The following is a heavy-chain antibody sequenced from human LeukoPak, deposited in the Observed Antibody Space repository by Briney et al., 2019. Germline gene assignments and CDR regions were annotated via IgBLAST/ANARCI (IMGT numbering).Heavy chain of an antibody. J-gene: IGHJ6*03. V-gene: IGHV1-69*05. CDR1: GGTFSSYA. Sequence: SVKVSCKASGGTFSSYAISWVRQAPGEGLEWMGRIIPIFGTANYAQKFQGRVTITTDESTSTAYMELSSLRSEDTAVYYCARGRRSQYYYYYMDVWGKGTTVTVSS. D-gene: IGHD6-25*01. CDR3: ARGRRSQYYYYYMDV. CDR2: IIPIFGTA.